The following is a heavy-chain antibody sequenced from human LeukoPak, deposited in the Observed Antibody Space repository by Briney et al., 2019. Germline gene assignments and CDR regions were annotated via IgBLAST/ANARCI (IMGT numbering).Heavy chain of an antibody. V-gene: IGHV3-33*08. J-gene: IGHJ4*02. Sequence: GGSLRLSCAASGFTFSSYAMSWVRQAPGKGLEWVAVIWYDGSNKYYADSVKGRFTISRDNSKNTLYLQMNSLRAEDTAVYYCARGAPSGSFDYWGQGTLVTVSS. CDR3: ARGAPSGSFDY. CDR1: GFTFSSYA. D-gene: IGHD1-26*01. CDR2: IWYDGSNK.